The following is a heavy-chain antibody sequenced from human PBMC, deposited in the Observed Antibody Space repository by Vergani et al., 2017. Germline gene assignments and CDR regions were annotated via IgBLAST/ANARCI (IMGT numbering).Heavy chain of an antibody. J-gene: IGHJ4*02. CDR3: ARGHRDGYNLRSLFDY. D-gene: IGHD5-24*01. CDR1: GYTFTSYY. Sequence: QVQLVQSGAEVKKPGASVKVSCKASGYTFTSYYMHWVRQAPGQGLEWMGIINPRGGSTSYAQKFQGRVTMTRDTSTSTVYMELSSLRSEDTAVYYCARGHRDGYNLRSLFDYWGQGTLVTVSS. V-gene: IGHV1-46*01. CDR2: INPRGGST.